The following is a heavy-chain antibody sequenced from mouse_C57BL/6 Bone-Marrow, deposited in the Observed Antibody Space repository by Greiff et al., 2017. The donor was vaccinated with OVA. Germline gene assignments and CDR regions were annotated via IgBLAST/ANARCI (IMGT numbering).Heavy chain of an antibody. J-gene: IGHJ3*01. CDR3: ARLGLLFAWFAY. V-gene: IGHV1-75*01. Sequence: VHLVESGPELVKPGASVKISCKASGYTFTDYYINWVKQRPGQGLEWIGWIFPGSGSTYYNEKFKGKATLTVDKSSSTAYMLLSSLTSEDSAVYFCARLGLLFAWFAYWGQGTLVTVSA. CDR1: GYTFTDYY. CDR2: IFPGSGST. D-gene: IGHD2-3*01.